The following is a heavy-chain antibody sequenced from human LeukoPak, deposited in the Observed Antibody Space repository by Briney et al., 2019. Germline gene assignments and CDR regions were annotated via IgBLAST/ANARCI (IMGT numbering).Heavy chain of an antibody. V-gene: IGHV3-30*01. D-gene: IGHD3-3*01. CDR1: GFTFSSYA. J-gene: IGHJ3*02. CDR3: AAALLRFSFDI. CDR2: ISYDGSNK. Sequence: GGSLRLSCAASGFTFSSYAMHWVRQAPGKGLEWVAFISYDGSNKYYADSVKGRFTISRDNSKNTLYLQMNSLRAEDTAVYYCAAALLRFSFDIWGQGTMVTVSS.